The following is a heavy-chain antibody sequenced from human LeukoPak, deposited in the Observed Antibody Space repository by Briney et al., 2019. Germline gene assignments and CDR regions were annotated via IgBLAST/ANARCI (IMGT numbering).Heavy chain of an antibody. V-gene: IGHV3-21*01. CDR3: ARLTVTIFGVGGGWFDP. J-gene: IGHJ5*02. Sequence: PGGSLRLSCAASGFTFSSYSMNWVRQAPGKGLEWVSSISSSSSYIYYADSVKGRFTISRDNAKNSLYLQMNSLRAEDTAVYYCARLTVTIFGVGGGWFDPWGQGTLVTVSS. CDR1: GFTFSSYS. CDR2: ISSSSSYI. D-gene: IGHD3-3*01.